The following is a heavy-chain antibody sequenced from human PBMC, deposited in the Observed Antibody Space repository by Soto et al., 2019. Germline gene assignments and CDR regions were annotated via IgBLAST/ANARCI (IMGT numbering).Heavy chain of an antibody. V-gene: IGHV3-23*01. CDR2: ISGSGGST. Sequence: VGSLRLSCAASGFTFSSYAMSWVRQAPGKGLEWVSAISGSGGSTYYADSVKSRFTISRDNSKNTLYLQMNSLRAEDTAVYYCAKDIRKYSSGWPRTHYYGMDVWGQGTTVTVSS. J-gene: IGHJ6*02. CDR3: AKDIRKYSSGWPRTHYYGMDV. D-gene: IGHD6-19*01. CDR1: GFTFSSYA.